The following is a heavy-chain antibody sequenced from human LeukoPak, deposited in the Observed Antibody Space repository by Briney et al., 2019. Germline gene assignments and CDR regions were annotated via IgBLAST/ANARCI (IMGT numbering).Heavy chain of an antibody. V-gene: IGHV4-30-4*08. J-gene: IGHJ5*02. CDR1: GGSISSGDYY. Sequence: TSETLSLTCTVSGGSISSGDYYWSWIRQPPGKGLEWIGYIYYSGSTYYNPSLKSRVTISVDTSKNQFSLKLSSVTVADTAVYYCGKGRFWFDPWGQGTLVTVSS. CDR2: IYYSGST. CDR3: GKGRFWFDP.